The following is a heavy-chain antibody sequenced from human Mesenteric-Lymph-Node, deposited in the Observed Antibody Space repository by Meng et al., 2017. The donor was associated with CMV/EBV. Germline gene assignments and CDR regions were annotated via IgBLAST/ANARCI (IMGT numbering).Heavy chain of an antibody. Sequence: GEPLKISCAASGFSFSSYAMSWVRQAPGKGLEWVSGINHSGGSTYYADSVKGRFTISRDLSKNTVSLQMNSLRAEDTAVYYCAKPRLIVGVRHPPYGAFDMWGQGTMVTVSS. CDR1: GFSFSSYA. D-gene: IGHD1-26*01. CDR2: INHSGGST. V-gene: IGHV3-23*01. CDR3: AKPRLIVGVRHPPYGAFDM. J-gene: IGHJ3*02.